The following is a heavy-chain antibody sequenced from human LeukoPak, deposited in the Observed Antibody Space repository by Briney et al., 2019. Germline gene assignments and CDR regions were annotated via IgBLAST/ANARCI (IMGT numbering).Heavy chain of an antibody. CDR3: ARGRHYDILTGYYNERYFDY. J-gene: IGHJ4*02. D-gene: IGHD3-9*01. V-gene: IGHV4-34*01. CDR1: GGSFSGYY. Sequence: PSETLSLTCAVYGGSFSGYYWNWIRQPPGKGLEWIGEINHSGSTNYNPSLKSRVTISVDTSKNDFSLKLSSVTAADTAVYYCARGRHYDILTGYYNERYFDYWGQGTLVTVSS. CDR2: INHSGST.